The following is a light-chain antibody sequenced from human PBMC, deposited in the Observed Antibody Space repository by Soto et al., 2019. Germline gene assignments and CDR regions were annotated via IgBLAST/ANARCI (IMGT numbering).Light chain of an antibody. CDR1: QSIDNY. J-gene: IGKJ4*01. V-gene: IGKV1-39*01. CDR3: QQSITAPLT. Sequence: DIQMTQSPSSLSASVGDRVTITCRASQSIDNYLNWYQQKSGKAPQLLIYSASHLQSGVPSRFSGGEYGTDFILTISSLQPEDSAIYFCQQSITAPLTFGGGTKVEIK. CDR2: SAS.